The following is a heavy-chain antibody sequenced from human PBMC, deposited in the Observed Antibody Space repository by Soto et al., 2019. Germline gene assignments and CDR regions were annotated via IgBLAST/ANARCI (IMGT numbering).Heavy chain of an antibody. CDR3: ARGGWEFDP. Sequence: QVQLVQSGAEVKKPGASVKVDCKASGYTFSSYGISWVRQSPGQGRDGMGWLSAYNGNTNYAQNLKCRVNMTTDTSTRTAYMELRSLRSDATAVYYCARGGWEFDPWGQGTLVTVSS. V-gene: IGHV1-18*01. D-gene: IGHD1-26*01. J-gene: IGHJ5*02. CDR2: LSAYNGNT. CDR1: GYTFSSYG.